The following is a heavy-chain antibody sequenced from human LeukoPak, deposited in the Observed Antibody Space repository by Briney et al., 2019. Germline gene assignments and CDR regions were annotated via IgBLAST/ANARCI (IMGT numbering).Heavy chain of an antibody. CDR1: GYTFTGYY. Sequence: ASVKVSCKASGYTFTGYYMHWVRQAPGQGLEWMGWINPNSGGTNYAQKFQGRVTMTRDTSISTAYMEPSRLRSDDTAVYYCARGRPYSDFWSGYPLDYWGQGTLVTVSS. V-gene: IGHV1-2*02. CDR2: INPNSGGT. D-gene: IGHD3-3*01. J-gene: IGHJ4*02. CDR3: ARGRPYSDFWSGYPLDY.